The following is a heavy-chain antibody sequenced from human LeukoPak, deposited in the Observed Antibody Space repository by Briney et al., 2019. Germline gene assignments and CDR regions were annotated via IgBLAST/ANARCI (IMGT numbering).Heavy chain of an antibody. CDR2: TYYRSKWYN. J-gene: IGHJ5*02. CDR3: ARDMGPGWSWFDP. D-gene: IGHD2-15*01. V-gene: IGHV6-1*01. Sequence: SQTLSLTCAISGDSVSSNSAAWNWIRQYPSRGLEWLGRTYYRSKWYNDYAVSVKSRITINPDTSKNQFSLQLNSATPEDTAVYYCARDMGPGWSWFDPWGQGTLVTVSS. CDR1: GDSVSSNSAA.